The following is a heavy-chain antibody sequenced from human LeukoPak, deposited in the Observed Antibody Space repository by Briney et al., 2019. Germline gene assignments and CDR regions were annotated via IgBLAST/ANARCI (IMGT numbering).Heavy chain of an antibody. CDR1: GYSFTDYG. CDR3: TREAEDLPGVITFLY. J-gene: IGHJ4*02. V-gene: IGHV1-18*01. D-gene: IGHD3-22*01. Sequence: ASVKVSCKASGYSFTDYGVSWVRHAPGQGLEWMGWISPYTGNTDYPRDLRGRVAMTADTSTSTVYMELKSLRSDDTAFYYCTREAEDLPGVITFLYWGQGTLVTVSS. CDR2: ISPYTGNT.